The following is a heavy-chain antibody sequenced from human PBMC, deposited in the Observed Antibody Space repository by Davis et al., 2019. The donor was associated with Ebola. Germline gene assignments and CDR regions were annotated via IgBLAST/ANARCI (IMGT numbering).Heavy chain of an antibody. Sequence: AASVKVSCKASGGTFSSYAISWVRQAPGQGLEWMGRIIPILGIANYAQKFQGRVTITADKSTSTAYMELSSLRSEDTAVYYCARGSGYYGSGSFLRWGQGALVTVSS. CDR2: IIPILGIA. D-gene: IGHD3-10*01. CDR1: GGTFSSYA. CDR3: ARGSGYYGSGSFLR. J-gene: IGHJ4*02. V-gene: IGHV1-69*04.